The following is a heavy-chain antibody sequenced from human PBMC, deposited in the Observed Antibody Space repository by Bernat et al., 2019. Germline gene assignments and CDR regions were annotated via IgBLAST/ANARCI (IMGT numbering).Heavy chain of an antibody. CDR3: ARHGYSGHDSLFDF. Sequence: VQLVQSGAEVKKPGESLRISCTGSGYSFTNYYISWVRQMPGKGLEWMGKINPGDSSYLDYSPYFQGHVTVSVDTSINTAFLQWSSLQASDTAIYYCARHGYSGHDSLFDFWGQGALVTVSS. V-gene: IGHV5-10-1*01. CDR2: INPGDSSYL. J-gene: IGHJ4*02. D-gene: IGHD5-12*01. CDR1: GYSFTNYY.